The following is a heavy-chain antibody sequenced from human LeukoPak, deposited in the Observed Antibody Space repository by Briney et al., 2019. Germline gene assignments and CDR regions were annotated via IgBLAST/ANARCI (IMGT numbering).Heavy chain of an antibody. Sequence: GESLKISCKGSGYSFTTHWIAWVRQMPGKGLEWMGIIHPGDSDTRYSPSLQGQVTISADKSISTAYLQWSSLKASDTAMYYCARAYGYCSAGSCYYYGMDGWGQGTTVTVSS. CDR3: ARAYGYCSAGSCYYYGMDG. CDR1: GYSFTTHW. CDR2: IHPGDSDT. D-gene: IGHD2-15*01. V-gene: IGHV5-51*01. J-gene: IGHJ6*02.